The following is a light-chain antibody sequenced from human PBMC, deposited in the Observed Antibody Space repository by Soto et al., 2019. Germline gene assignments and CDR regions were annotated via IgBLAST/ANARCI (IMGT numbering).Light chain of an antibody. CDR2: AAS. CDR1: QSISSY. Sequence: DIQMTQSPSSLSASVGDRVTITCRASQSISSYLNWYQQKPGKAPKLLIYAASSLQSGVPSRFSGSGSGTDFTLTISSLQPEDFATYYCQPSYSTPYITFGPGTKVDIK. CDR3: QPSYSTPYIT. V-gene: IGKV1-39*01. J-gene: IGKJ3*01.